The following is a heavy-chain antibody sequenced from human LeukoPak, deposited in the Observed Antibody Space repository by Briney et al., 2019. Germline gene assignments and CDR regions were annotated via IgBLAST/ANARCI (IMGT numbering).Heavy chain of an antibody. CDR1: GFPFVNFS. D-gene: IGHD3-10*01. Sequence: GGSLRLSCAASGFPFVNFSMNWVRQAPGKGLQWVSGISASGRTTKYADPVKGRFTVSRDNSKSVLYLHLDKLTAEDTALYYCAKDGAGFGEDFHCWGQGTRVIVSS. CDR2: ISASGRTT. V-gene: IGHV3-23*01. J-gene: IGHJ4*02. CDR3: AKDGAGFGEDFHC.